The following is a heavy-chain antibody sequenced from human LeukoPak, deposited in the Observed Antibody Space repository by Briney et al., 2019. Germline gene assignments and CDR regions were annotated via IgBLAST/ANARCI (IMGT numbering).Heavy chain of an antibody. Sequence: GGSLRLSCAASGFTVSDYYMSWIRQAPGKGLEWGSYISSGGSTIYYADSVKGRFTSSRDNAKNSLYLQMNSLSAEDTALYYCAGLTSSGSPGAFDIWGQGTMVTVSS. CDR3: AGLTSSGSPGAFDI. V-gene: IGHV3-11*01. J-gene: IGHJ3*02. CDR1: GFTVSDYY. CDR2: ISSGGSTI. D-gene: IGHD3-22*01.